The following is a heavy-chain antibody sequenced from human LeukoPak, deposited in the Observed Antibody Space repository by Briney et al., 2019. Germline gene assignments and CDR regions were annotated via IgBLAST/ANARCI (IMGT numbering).Heavy chain of an antibody. V-gene: IGHV3-48*04. J-gene: IGHJ4*02. CDR1: GFTFSTYP. CDR2: ISSSGSTI. Sequence: GGSLRLSCTAAGFTFSTYPMNWVRQAPGKGLEWVSYISSSGSTIYYADSVKGRFTISRDNAKNSLYLQMNSLKAEDTAVYYCARDLSEAAAGTNYWGQGTLVTVSS. CDR3: ARDLSEAAAGTNY. D-gene: IGHD6-13*01.